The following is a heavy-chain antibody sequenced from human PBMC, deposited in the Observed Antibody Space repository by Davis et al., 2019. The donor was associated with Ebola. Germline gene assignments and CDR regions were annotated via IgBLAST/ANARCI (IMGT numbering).Heavy chain of an antibody. CDR1: GYTFTGYY. V-gene: IGHV1-2*04. J-gene: IGHJ6*02. CDR2: INPNSGGT. Sequence: ASVKVSCKASGYTFTGYYMHWVRQAPGQGLEWMGWINPNSGGTNYAQKFQGWVTMTRDTSISTAYMALRRLRSDDTAVYYCAREYGDYGPGYYGMDVWGQGTTVTVSS. D-gene: IGHD4-17*01. CDR3: AREYGDYGPGYYGMDV.